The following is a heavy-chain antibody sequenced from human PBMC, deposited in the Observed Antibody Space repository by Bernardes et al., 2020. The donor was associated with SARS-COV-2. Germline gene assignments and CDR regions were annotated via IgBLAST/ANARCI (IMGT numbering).Heavy chain of an antibody. CDR1: GYTFSRFW. CDR3: ARDPGSHYGMDV. Sequence: GGSLRLSCAGSGYTFSRFWMHWVRQVPGQGLVWVSRIDNGGGIVNYADSVKGRFTISRDNSRNTLYLQMNSLRVEDTAVYYCARDPGSHYGMDVWGQGTTVTVS. J-gene: IGHJ6*02. CDR2: IDNGGGIV. V-gene: IGHV3-74*01.